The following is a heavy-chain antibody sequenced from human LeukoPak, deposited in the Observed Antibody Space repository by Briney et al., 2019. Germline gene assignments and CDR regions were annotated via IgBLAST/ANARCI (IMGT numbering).Heavy chain of an antibody. D-gene: IGHD3-22*01. J-gene: IGHJ4*02. CDR3: ARADDSILRYFDY. Sequence: PGGSLRLSCAASGFTFSNYYMDWIRQAPGKGLEWVSYISDSGSSIYYADSVKGRFTISRDNAKNSLYLQMNSLRAEDTAVYYCARADDSILRYFDYWGQGTLVTVSS. CDR2: ISDSGSSI. CDR1: GFTFSNYY. V-gene: IGHV3-11*04.